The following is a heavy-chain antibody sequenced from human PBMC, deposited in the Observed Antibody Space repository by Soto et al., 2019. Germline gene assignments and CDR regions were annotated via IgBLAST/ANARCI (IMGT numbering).Heavy chain of an antibody. CDR2: FDPEDGET. CDR3: ATSPLTARYDSSGYSTNDY. V-gene: IGHV1-24*01. D-gene: IGHD3-22*01. J-gene: IGHJ4*02. CDR1: GYTLTELS. Sequence: ASVKVSCKVSGYTLTELSMHWVRQAPGKGLEWMGGFDPEDGETIYAQKFQGRVTMTEDTSTDTAYMELSSLRSEDTAVYYCATSPLTARYDSSGYSTNDYWGQGTLVTVSS.